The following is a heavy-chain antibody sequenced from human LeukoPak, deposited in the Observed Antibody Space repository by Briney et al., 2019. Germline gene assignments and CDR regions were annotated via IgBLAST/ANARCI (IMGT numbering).Heavy chain of an antibody. CDR1: GFTFSSYE. J-gene: IGHJ6*03. D-gene: IGHD3-10*01. Sequence: GGSLRLSCAASGFTFSSYEMNWVRQAPGKGLEWVSYISSSGSTIYYADSVKGRFTISRDNAKNTLYLQMNSLRAEDTAVYYCARDHLRDYGSGTYYMDVWGKGTTVTISS. CDR2: ISSSGSTI. V-gene: IGHV3-48*03. CDR3: ARDHLRDYGSGTYYMDV.